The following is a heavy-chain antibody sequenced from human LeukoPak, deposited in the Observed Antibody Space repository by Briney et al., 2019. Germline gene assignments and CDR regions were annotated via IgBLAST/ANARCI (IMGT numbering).Heavy chain of an antibody. V-gene: IGHV3-9*01. CDR1: GFTFDDYA. J-gene: IGHJ5*02. CDR2: ISWNSGSI. D-gene: IGHD6-13*01. Sequence: GGSLRLSCAASGFTFDDYAMHWVRQAPGKGLEWVSGISWNSGSIGYADSVKGRFTISRDNAKNSLYLQMNSLRAEDTALYYCAKDIAAAGTNWFGPWGQGTLVTVSS. CDR3: AKDIAAAGTNWFGP.